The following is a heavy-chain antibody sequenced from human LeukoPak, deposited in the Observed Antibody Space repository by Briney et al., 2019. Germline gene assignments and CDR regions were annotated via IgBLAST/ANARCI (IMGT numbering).Heavy chain of an antibody. Sequence: GGSLRLSCAASGFTFSSYGMHWVRQAPGKGLEWVAVISYDGSNKYYVDSVKGRFTISRDNSKNTLYLQMNSLRAEDTAVYYCAKDRAWGRHFDYWGQGTLVTVSS. V-gene: IGHV3-30*18. CDR2: ISYDGSNK. D-gene: IGHD7-27*01. CDR3: AKDRAWGRHFDY. CDR1: GFTFSSYG. J-gene: IGHJ4*02.